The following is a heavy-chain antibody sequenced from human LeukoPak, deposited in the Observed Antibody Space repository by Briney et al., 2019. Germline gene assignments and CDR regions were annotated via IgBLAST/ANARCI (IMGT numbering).Heavy chain of an antibody. V-gene: IGHV3-66*01. CDR2: VYSDGTT. Sequence: GGSLRLSCAASGFILSNYYMTWVRQAPGKGLDWVSLVYSDGTTYYADSVKGRFTISRDTSKNTLYLQMNSLRAEDTAVYYCARLTMVRGVIPGWFDPWGQGTLVTVSS. CDR3: ARLTMVRGVIPGWFDP. CDR1: GFILSNYY. D-gene: IGHD3-10*01. J-gene: IGHJ5*02.